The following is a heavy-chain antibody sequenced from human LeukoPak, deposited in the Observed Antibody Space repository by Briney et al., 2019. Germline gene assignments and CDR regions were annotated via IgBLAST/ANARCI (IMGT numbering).Heavy chain of an antibody. D-gene: IGHD4-11*01. CDR1: GFTFDDYA. CDR2: ISWDGGST. J-gene: IGHJ4*02. CDR3: ARLVQYYFDY. V-gene: IGHV3-43D*03. Sequence: GGSLRLSCAASGFTFDDYAMHWVRQAPGKGLEWVSLISWDGGSTYYADSVKGRFTISRDNSKNSLYLQMNSLRAEDTALYYCARLVQYYFDYWGQGTLVTVSS.